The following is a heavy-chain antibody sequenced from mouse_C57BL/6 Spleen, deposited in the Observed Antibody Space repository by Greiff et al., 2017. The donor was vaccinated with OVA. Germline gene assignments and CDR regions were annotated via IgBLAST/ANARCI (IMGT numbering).Heavy chain of an antibody. CDR3: ARGIYYDYDGFAY. CDR1: GYTFTSYW. CDR2: IDPSDSYT. J-gene: IGHJ3*01. Sequence: QVQLQQSGAELVKPGASVKLSCKASGYTFTSYWMQWVKQRPGQGLEWIGEIDPSDSYTNYNQKFKGKATLTVDTSSRTAYMQLSILTSEDSAVYYCARGIYYDYDGFAYWGQGTLVTVSA. V-gene: IGHV1-50*01. D-gene: IGHD2-4*01.